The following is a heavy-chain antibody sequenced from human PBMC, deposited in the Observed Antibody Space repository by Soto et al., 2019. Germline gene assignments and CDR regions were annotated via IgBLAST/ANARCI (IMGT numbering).Heavy chain of an antibody. CDR1: GFSLSTSGVG. J-gene: IGHJ1*01. CDR2: IYWDDDK. CDR3: AHRAGLQGNWNGGSFEL. Sequence: QITLKESGPTRVKPTQTLTLTCTFSGFSLSTSGVGVGWIRQPPGKALERLALIYWDDDKRYSPSLKSRLTIPNDNSKNQVVLTMTNVDPVDRATYYCAHRAGLQGNWNGGSFELWGQGALVTGSS. V-gene: IGHV2-5*02. D-gene: IGHD1-1*01.